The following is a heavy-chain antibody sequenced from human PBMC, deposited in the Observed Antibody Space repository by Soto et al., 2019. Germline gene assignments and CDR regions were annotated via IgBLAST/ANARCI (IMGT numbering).Heavy chain of an antibody. CDR3: ARLNGDYAKFDY. J-gene: IGHJ4*02. V-gene: IGHV4-59*08. CDR2: IYYSGST. Sequence: QVQLQESGPGLVKPSETLSLTCTVSGGSISSYYWSWIRQPPGKGLEWIGYIYYSGSTNYNPSLKSRVTISVDTSKNQVSLKLSSVTAADTAVYYCARLNGDYAKFDYWGQGTLVTVSS. D-gene: IGHD4-17*01. CDR1: GGSISSYY.